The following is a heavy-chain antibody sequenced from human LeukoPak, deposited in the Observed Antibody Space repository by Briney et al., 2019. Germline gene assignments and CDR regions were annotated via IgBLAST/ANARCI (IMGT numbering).Heavy chain of an antibody. J-gene: IGHJ4*02. Sequence: GGSLRLSCAASGFTFDDYTMHWVRQAPGKSLEWVSLISWDGGSTYYADSVKGRFTISRDNSKNSLYLQMNSLRTEDTALYFCAKDAPHHTSGSFGYFDYWGQGTLVTVSS. CDR3: AKDAPHHTSGSFGYFDY. V-gene: IGHV3-43*01. D-gene: IGHD6-19*01. CDR2: ISWDGGST. CDR1: GFTFDDYT.